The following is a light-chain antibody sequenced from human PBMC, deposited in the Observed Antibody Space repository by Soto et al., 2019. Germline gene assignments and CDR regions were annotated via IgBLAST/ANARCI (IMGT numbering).Light chain of an antibody. CDR1: QGISTD. V-gene: IGKV1-27*01. J-gene: IGKJ1*01. CDR3: QSYTGAPWT. CDR2: AAS. Sequence: DIQMTQSPSSLSASVGDRVTITCRASQGISTDLVWYQQKPGTVPKLLIFAASTLQSGVPSRFSGSGSGTDFTLTISSLQTEDVATYYCQSYTGAPWTFGQGTKVEI.